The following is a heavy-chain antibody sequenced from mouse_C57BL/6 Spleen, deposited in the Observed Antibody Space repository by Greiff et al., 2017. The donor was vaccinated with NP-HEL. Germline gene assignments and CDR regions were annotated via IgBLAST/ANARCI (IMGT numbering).Heavy chain of an antibody. D-gene: IGHD1-1*01. J-gene: IGHJ1*03. CDR3: ARGITTVVAHWYFDV. CDR2: ISYSGST. V-gene: IGHV3-8*01. CDR1: GYSITSDY. Sequence: VQLQQSGPGLAKPSQTLSLTCSVTGYSITSDYWNWIRKFPGNKLEYMGYISYSGSTYYNPSLKSRISITRDTSKNQYYLQLNSVTTEDTATYYCARGITTVVAHWYFDVWGTGTTVTVSS.